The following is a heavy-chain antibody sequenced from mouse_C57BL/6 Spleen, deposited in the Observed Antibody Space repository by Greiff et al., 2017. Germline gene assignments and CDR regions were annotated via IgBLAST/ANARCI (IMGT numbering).Heavy chain of an antibody. Sequence: QVQLQQPGAELVRPGTSVKLSCKASGYTFTSYWMHWVKQRPGQGLEWIGVIDPSDSYTNYNQKFKGKATLTVDTSSSTAYMQLSSLTSEDSAVYYFARNFYYDYDGGAMDYWGQGTSVTVSS. V-gene: IGHV1-59*01. CDR2: IDPSDSYT. CDR1: GYTFTSYW. CDR3: ARNFYYDYDGGAMDY. J-gene: IGHJ4*01. D-gene: IGHD2-4*01.